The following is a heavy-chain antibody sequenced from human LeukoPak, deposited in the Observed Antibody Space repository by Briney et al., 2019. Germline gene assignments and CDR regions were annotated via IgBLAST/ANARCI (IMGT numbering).Heavy chain of an antibody. Sequence: GGSLRLSCAASEFVFSDYYMSWIRQAPGKGLEWVSYISDSGSTIYYADSVKGRVTISRDNVKNSVYLQMNGLRAEDTAVYYCAREMEGDYGSGSFFDLWGQGNMVTVSS. CDR2: ISDSGSTI. D-gene: IGHD3-10*01. CDR3: AREMEGDYGSGSFFDL. J-gene: IGHJ4*02. V-gene: IGHV3-11*01. CDR1: EFVFSDYY.